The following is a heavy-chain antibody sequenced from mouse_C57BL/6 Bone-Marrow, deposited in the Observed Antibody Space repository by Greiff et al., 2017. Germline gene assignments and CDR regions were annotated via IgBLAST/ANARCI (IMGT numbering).Heavy chain of an antibody. Sequence: DVMLVESGGDLVKPGGSLKLSCAASGFTFSSYGMSWVRQTPDKRLEWVATISSGGSYTYYPDSVKGRVTISRDNAKNTLYLQMSSLKSEDTAMYYCARHRDFFDYWGQGTTLTVSS. V-gene: IGHV5-6*02. CDR2: ISSGGSYT. D-gene: IGHD2-14*01. J-gene: IGHJ2*01. CDR1: GFTFSSYG. CDR3: ARHRDFFDY.